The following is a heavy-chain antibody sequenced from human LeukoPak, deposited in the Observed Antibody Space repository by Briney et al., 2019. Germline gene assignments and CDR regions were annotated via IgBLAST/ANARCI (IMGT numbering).Heavy chain of an antibody. CDR3: ARLLYYDILTGYSGWFDP. D-gene: IGHD3-9*01. J-gene: IGHJ5*02. Sequence: PSETLSLTCTVSGGSISGYYWGWIRQPPGKGLEWIGDIYYSGSTNYNPSLKSRVTISVDTSKNQFSLKLSSVTAADTAVYYCARLLYYDILTGYSGWFDPWGHGTLVTVSS. CDR1: GGSISGYY. CDR2: IYYSGST. V-gene: IGHV4-59*08.